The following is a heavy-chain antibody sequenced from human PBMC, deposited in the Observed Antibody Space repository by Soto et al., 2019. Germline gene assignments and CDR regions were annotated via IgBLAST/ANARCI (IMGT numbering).Heavy chain of an antibody. CDR1: ELTFSSFP. CDR3: ARALLQFLEWSTFDY. CDR2: TSFDGYNR. J-gene: IGHJ4*01. D-gene: IGHD3-3*01. Sequence: GGSLRLSCAASELTFSSFPMDWVRQAPGKGLEWVAGTSFDGYNRYYADSVNGRFSISRDNSKNTLYLQMNSLRPEDTAVYYCARALLQFLEWSTFDYWGLGTLVTVSS. V-gene: IGHV3-30-3*01.